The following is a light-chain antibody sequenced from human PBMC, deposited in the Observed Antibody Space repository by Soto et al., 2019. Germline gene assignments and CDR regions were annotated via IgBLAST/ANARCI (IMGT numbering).Light chain of an antibody. CDR2: GAS. V-gene: IGKV3-20*01. Sequence: IVLTKSPGTLSLSTGERATLSCRASQSVSSSYLAWYQQKPGQAPRLLIYGASSRATGIPDRFSGSGSGTDFTLTISRLEPEDFAVYYCQQYGSSPTTFCQ. J-gene: IGKJ1*01. CDR1: QSVSSSY. CDR3: QQYGSSPTT.